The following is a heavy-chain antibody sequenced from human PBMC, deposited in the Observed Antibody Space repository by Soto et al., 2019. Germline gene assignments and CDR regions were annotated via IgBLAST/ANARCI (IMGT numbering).Heavy chain of an antibody. D-gene: IGHD2-15*01. CDR1: EGRCISFA. J-gene: IGHJ5*02. V-gene: IGHV3-30*18. CDR2: ISYDGSHK. CDR3: ANVAGAATGGTVGGLDP. Sequence: RVSWHAAEGRCISFAMRWIIPNPGKGLEWVGVISYDGSHKFSGESVKGRFTISRDNSKNTLYLQMTSLTTEDTGIYYCANVAGAATGGTVGGLDPCGKALLVT.